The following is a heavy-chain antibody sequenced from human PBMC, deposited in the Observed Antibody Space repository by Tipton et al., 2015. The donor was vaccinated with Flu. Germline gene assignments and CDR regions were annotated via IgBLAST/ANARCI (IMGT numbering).Heavy chain of an antibody. D-gene: IGHD5-12*01. J-gene: IGHJ5*02. V-gene: IGHV4-59*08. CDR2: IYYSGST. Sequence: LRLSCIVSGGSISSYYWSWIRQPPGKGLEWIGYIYYSGSTNYNPSLKSRVTVSVDTSKNQFYLKLSSVTAADTAVYYCARSAYSGYDRWFDPWGQGTLVTVSS. CDR1: GGSISSYY. CDR3: ARSAYSGYDRWFDP.